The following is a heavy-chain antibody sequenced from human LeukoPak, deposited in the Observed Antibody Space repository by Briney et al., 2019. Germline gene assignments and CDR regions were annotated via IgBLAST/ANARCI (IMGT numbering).Heavy chain of an antibody. CDR1: GGSISSGSNY. Sequence: PSETLSLTCSVSGGSISSGSNYWAWIRQPPGKGLEWIASIYYNGRTYYNSSLKSRVTISRDTSKNQFSLRLSSVTAADTAVYYCARGRSVVAAIKYYFDYWGQGTLVTVSS. J-gene: IGHJ4*02. V-gene: IGHV4-39*07. CDR2: IYYNGRT. D-gene: IGHD2-15*01. CDR3: ARGRSVVAAIKYYFDY.